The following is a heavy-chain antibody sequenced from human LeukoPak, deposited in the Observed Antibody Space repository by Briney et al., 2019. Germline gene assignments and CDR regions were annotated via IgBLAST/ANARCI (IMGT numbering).Heavy chain of an antibody. J-gene: IGHJ4*02. CDR3: ARGRVATIIFDY. V-gene: IGHV1-8*02. CDR1: GGTFSSYA. Sequence: ASVKVSCKASGGTFSSYAINWVRQATGQGLEWMGWMNPNSGNTGYAQKFQGRVTMTRNTSISTAYMELSSLRSEDTAVYYCARGRVATIIFDYWGQGTLVTVSS. CDR2: MNPNSGNT. D-gene: IGHD5-12*01.